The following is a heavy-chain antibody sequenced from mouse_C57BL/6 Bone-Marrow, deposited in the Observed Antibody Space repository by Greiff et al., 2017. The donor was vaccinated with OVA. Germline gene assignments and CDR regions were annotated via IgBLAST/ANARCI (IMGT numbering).Heavy chain of an antibody. CDR1: GFSLTSYG. V-gene: IGHV2-6-1*01. J-gene: IGHJ3*01. CDR3: ARQEIYDGNYDLAY. CDR2: IWSDGST. D-gene: IGHD2-1*01. Sequence: VQGVESGPGLVAPSQSLSITCTVSGFSLTSYGVHWVRQPPGKGLEWLVVIWSDGSTTYNSALKSRLSISKDNSKSQVFLKMNSLQTDDTAMYDGARQEIYDGNYDLAYWGQGTLVTVSA.